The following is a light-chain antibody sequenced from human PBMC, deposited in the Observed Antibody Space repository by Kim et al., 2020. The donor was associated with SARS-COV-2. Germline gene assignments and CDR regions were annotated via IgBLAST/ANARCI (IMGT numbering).Light chain of an antibody. V-gene: IGKV3-20*01. CDR3: QQYASSPLT. CDR1: QSVSRSS. J-gene: IGKJ4*01. CDR2: GAS. Sequence: SPGERATLACRASQSVSRSSLAWYQQKPGQAPRILIYGASNRATGIPDRFSGSGSGTDFTLTISRLEPEDFAVYSCQQYASSPLTFGGGTKVDIK.